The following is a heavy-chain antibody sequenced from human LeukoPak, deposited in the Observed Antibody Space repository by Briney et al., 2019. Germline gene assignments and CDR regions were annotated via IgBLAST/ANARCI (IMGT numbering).Heavy chain of an antibody. V-gene: IGHV3-74*01. CDR2: INTDGSST. CDR3: AKDRSIGNTMVWGVFDY. J-gene: IGHJ4*02. D-gene: IGHD3-10*01. CDR1: GFTFSTYW. Sequence: GGSLRLSCAVSGFTFSTYWMHWVRQVAGKGLVWVSRINTDGSSTSYADSVKGRFTISRDNSKNTLYLQMNSLRAEDTAVYYCAKDRSIGNTMVWGVFDYWGQGTLVTVSS.